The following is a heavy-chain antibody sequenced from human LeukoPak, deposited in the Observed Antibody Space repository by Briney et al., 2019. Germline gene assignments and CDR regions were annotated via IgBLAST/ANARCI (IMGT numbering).Heavy chain of an antibody. V-gene: IGHV3-7*03. Sequence: PGGSLRLSCEGSGFTFSNYWMGWVRQAPGKGLQWVANIKTDGSEKYYVDSVKGRFTISRDNSKNTLYLQMNSLRAEDTAVYYCAKDEGSSSWADHHPFDYWGQGTLVTVSS. CDR3: AKDEGSSSWADHHPFDY. J-gene: IGHJ4*02. CDR2: IKTDGSEK. D-gene: IGHD6-13*01. CDR1: GFTFSNYW.